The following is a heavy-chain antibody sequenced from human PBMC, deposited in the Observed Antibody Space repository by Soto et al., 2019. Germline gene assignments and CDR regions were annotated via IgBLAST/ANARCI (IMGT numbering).Heavy chain of an antibody. CDR1: GASLRSGSYY. CDR3: SYGCSCDY. D-gene: IGHD3-10*01. CDR2: ISHSGRT. J-gene: IGHJ4*02. V-gene: IGHV4-61*01. Sequence: SETLSLTCTVSGASLRSGSYYWSWIRQPPGKGLEWIGYISHSGRTNCDPSLKSRLTMSVDTSQNQFSLQLNSVTAADKAVDYCSYGCSCDYWGQGTLVTVSS.